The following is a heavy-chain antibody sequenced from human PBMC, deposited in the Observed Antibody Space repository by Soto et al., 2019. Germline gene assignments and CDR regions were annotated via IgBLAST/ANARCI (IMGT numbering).Heavy chain of an antibody. CDR2: IYNTGSA. CDR3: SRLRYGGYLDY. Sequence: SETLSLTCIVSGDSMSSYYWSWIRQPPGRGLEWIGYIYNTGSAIYSPSLKSRVTLSVDTSKNQFSLKLTSVTAADTAVYYSSRLRYGGYLDYWGLGTPVTVSS. CDR1: GDSMSSYY. V-gene: IGHV4-59*08. D-gene: IGHD1-26*01. J-gene: IGHJ4*02.